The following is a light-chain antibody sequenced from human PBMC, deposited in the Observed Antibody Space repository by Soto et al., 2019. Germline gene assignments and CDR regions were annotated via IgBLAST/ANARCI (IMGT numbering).Light chain of an antibody. CDR3: SSYTGSSTYVV. J-gene: IGLJ2*01. CDR2: DVS. CDR1: SSDVGGYNY. V-gene: IGLV2-14*01. Sequence: QSALTQPASVSGSPGQSITISCTGTSSDVGGYNYVSWYQQHPGKAPKLMIYDVSNRPSGVSNRFSGSKSANTASLTISGLQAEDEADYYCSSYTGSSTYVVFGGGTQLTFL.